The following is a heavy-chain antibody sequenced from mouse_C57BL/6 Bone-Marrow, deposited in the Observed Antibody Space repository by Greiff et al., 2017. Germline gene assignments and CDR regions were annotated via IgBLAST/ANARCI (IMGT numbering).Heavy chain of an antibody. D-gene: IGHD2-4*01. CDR3: AREGTYYDYSSFAY. CDR1: GYTFTSYW. CDR2: IYPGSGST. Sequence: QVQLQQPGAELVKPGASVKMSCKASGYTFTSYWITWVKQRPGQGLEWIGDIYPGSGSTNYNEKFKSKATLTVDTSSSTAYMQLSSLTSEDSAVYYCAREGTYYDYSSFAYGGQGTLVTVAA. J-gene: IGHJ3*01. V-gene: IGHV1-55*01.